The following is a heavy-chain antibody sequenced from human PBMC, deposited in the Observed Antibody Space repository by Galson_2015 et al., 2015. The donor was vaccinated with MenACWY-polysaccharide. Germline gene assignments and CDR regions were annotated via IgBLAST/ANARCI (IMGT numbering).Heavy chain of an antibody. Sequence: SLRLSCAASGFTFSNYAMSWVRQAPGTGLEWVSAISVSGGGTYYADSVKGRFTISRDNSKNTLYLQVDSLRPEDTAMYYCAKEPFGSGPFDIWGRGTMVIVSS. CDR3: AKEPFGSGPFDI. D-gene: IGHD3-10*01. CDR1: GFTFSNYA. J-gene: IGHJ3*02. V-gene: IGHV3-23*01. CDR2: ISVSGGGT.